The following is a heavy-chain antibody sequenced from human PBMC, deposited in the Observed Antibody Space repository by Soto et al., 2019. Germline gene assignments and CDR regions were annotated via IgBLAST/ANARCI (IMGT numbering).Heavy chain of an antibody. D-gene: IGHD5-18*01. CDR3: ARGGYSSGWLPFDQ. CDR2: IGHDGSSE. V-gene: IGHV3-33*01. CDR1: GFNFRNYG. J-gene: IGHJ5*02. Sequence: QVKLVESGGGVVQPGTSLRLSCAASGFNFRNYGMNWVRQAPGKGLEWVAVIGHDGSSEKYADSVKGRITISRDDSKKTLYLHMNSPRVEDTAVYYCARGGYSSGWLPFDQWGQGTLVTVSS.